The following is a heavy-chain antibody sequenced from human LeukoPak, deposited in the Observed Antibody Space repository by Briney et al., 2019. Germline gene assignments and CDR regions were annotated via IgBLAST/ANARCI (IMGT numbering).Heavy chain of an antibody. D-gene: IGHD3-10*01. V-gene: IGHV3-33*01. CDR3: ARENFGSGSYPDY. CDR1: GFAFNTYA. Sequence: PGRSLRLSCAASGFAFNTYAMHWVRQAPGKGLEWVTLIWHDGSHKFYIDSVRGRFTISRDNSRNTVYLQMNGLRAEDTAVYYCARENFGSGSYPDYWGQGTLVTVSS. J-gene: IGHJ4*02. CDR2: IWHDGSHK.